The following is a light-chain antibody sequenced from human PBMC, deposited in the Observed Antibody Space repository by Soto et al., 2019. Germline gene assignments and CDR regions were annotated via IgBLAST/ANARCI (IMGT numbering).Light chain of an antibody. CDR3: RQYNNWPPDRT. CDR1: QSVSSN. Sequence: EIVMAQSPATLSVSPGERATLSCRASQSVSSNLAWYQQKPGQAPRLLIYGASTRATGIPARFSGSGSGTEFTLTISILQSEDFAIYFCRQYNNWPPDRTFGQGTKVEIK. J-gene: IGKJ1*01. V-gene: IGKV3-15*01. CDR2: GAS.